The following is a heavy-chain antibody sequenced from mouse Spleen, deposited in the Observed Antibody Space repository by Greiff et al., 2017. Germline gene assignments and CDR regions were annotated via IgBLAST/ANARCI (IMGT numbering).Heavy chain of an antibody. J-gene: IGHJ2*01. CDR1: GYTFTSYT. V-gene: IGHV1-4*02. D-gene: IGHD2-1*01. Sequence: LVESAAELARPGASVKMSCKASGYTFTSYTMHWVKQRPGQGLEWIGYINPSSGYTEYNQKFKDKTTLTADKSSSTAYMQLSSLTSEDSAVYYCARSGGKTDYWGQGTTLTVSS. CDR2: INPSSGYT. CDR3: ARSGGKTDY.